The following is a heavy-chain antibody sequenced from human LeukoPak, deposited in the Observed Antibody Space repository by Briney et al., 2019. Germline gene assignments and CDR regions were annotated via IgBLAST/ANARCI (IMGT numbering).Heavy chain of an antibody. V-gene: IGHV3-23*01. CDR3: AKGNWRYFDY. CDR2: ISGSGGST. CDR1: GFTFSNYA. Sequence: PGGSLRLSCTASGFTFSNYAMNWVRQAPGKGLEWVSAISGSGGSTYYADSVKGRFTISRDNSKNTLYLQMNSLGADDTAVYYCAKGNWRYFDYWGQGTLVTVSS. J-gene: IGHJ4*02. D-gene: IGHD1-1*01.